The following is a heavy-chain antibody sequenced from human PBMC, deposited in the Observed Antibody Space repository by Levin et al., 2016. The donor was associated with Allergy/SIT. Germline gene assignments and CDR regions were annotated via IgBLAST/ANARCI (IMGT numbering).Heavy chain of an antibody. J-gene: IGHJ3*02. D-gene: IGHD1-26*01. V-gene: IGHV4-59*01. CDR1: GGSISSYY. Sequence: SETLSLTCTVSGGSISSYYWSWIRQPPGKGLEWIGYIYYSGSTNYNPSLKSRVTISVDTSKNQFSLKLSSVTAADTAVYYCARDSGIMGYAFDIWGQGTMVTVSS. CDR2: IYYSGST. CDR3: ARDSGIMGYAFDI.